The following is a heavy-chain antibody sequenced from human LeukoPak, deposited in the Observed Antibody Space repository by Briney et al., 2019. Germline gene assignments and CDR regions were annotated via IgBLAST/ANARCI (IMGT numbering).Heavy chain of an antibody. D-gene: IGHD4-23*01. CDR2: ISYDGSNK. J-gene: IGHJ4*02. CDR1: GFTCSSYG. Sequence: GRSLRLSCAASGFTCSSYGMHWVRQAPGKGREWVAVISYDGSNKYYADSVKGRFTISRDNSKNTLYLQMNSLRAEDTAVYYCAKYKTTVVTKPRNYFDYWGQGTLVTVSS. CDR3: AKYKTTVVTKPRNYFDY. V-gene: IGHV3-30*18.